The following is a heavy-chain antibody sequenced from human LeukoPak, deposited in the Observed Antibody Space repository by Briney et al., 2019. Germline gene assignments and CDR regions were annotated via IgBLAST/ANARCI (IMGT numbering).Heavy chain of an antibody. D-gene: IGHD2-2*01. V-gene: IGHV3-30*04. CDR2: ISYDGSNK. CDR3: AREGYCSSTSCHFDY. J-gene: IGHJ4*02. CDR1: GFTFSSYA. Sequence: QAGGSLRLSCAASGFTFSSYAMHWVRQAPGKGLEWVAVISYDGSNKYYADSVKGRFTISRDNSKNTLYLQMNSLRAEDTAVYYCAREGYCSSTSCHFDYWGQGTLVTVSS.